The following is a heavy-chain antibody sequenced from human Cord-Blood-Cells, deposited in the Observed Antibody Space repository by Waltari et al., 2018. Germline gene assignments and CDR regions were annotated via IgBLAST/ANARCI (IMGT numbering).Heavy chain of an antibody. CDR2: IYYSGST. Sequence: QLQLQESGPGLVKPSETLSLTCPVSGGSISSSSYYWGWIRQPPGKGLEWIGSIYYSGSTYYNPSLKSRVTISVDTSKNQFSLKLSSVTAADTAVYYCARHYQPRDAMVRGVIWFDPWGQGTLVTVSS. J-gene: IGHJ5*02. V-gene: IGHV4-39*01. D-gene: IGHD3-10*01. CDR3: ARHYQPRDAMVRGVIWFDP. CDR1: GGSISSSSYY.